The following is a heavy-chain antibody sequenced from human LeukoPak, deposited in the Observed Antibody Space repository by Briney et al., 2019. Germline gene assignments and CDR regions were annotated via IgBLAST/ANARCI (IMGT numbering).Heavy chain of an antibody. CDR1: GYTFTSYD. V-gene: IGHV1-2*02. CDR2: INPNSGGT. J-gene: IGHJ5*02. Sequence: ASVKVSCKASGYTFTSYDIYWVRQPTGQGLEWVGWINPNSGGTNYAQKFQGRVTITRDTSISTAYMELSRLRSDDTAVYYCARDNSVGDYAWWFDPWGQGTLVTVSS. CDR3: ARDNSVGDYAWWFDP. D-gene: IGHD1-26*01.